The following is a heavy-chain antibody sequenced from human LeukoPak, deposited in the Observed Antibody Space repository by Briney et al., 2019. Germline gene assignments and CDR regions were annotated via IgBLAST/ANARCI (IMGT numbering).Heavy chain of an antibody. D-gene: IGHD6-19*01. V-gene: IGHV3-23*01. J-gene: IGHJ4*02. CDR2: ISGSGGST. CDR3: AKVSGVAGTRVYDY. CDR1: GFTFSTYG. Sequence: PGGSLRLSCAASGFTFSTYGMHWVRQAPGKGLEWVSAISGSGGSTYYADSVKGRFTISRDNSKNTLYLQMNSLRAEDTAVYYCAKVSGVAGTRVYDYWGQGTLVTVSS.